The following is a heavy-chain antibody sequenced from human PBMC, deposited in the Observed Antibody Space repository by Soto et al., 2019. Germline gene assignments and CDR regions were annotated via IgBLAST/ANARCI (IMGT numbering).Heavy chain of an antibody. CDR3: TSSPITIFGVVTTYPFDY. CDR2: IRSKANSYAT. D-gene: IGHD3-3*01. V-gene: IGHV3-73*01. Sequence: LRLSCAASGFTFSGSAMHWVRQASGKGLEWVGRIRSKANSYATAYAASVKGRFTISRDDSKNTAYLQMNSLKTEDTAVYYCTSSPITIFGVVTTYPFDYWGQGTLVTVSS. J-gene: IGHJ4*02. CDR1: GFTFSGSA.